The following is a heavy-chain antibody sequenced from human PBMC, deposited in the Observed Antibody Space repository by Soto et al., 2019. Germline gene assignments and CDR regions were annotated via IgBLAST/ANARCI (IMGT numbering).Heavy chain of an antibody. Sequence: ASVKVSCKASGYTFTGFYMHWVRQTPGQGLEWMGWINPNTGGTDYAQKFQGRVTMTRDTSISTAYMELSSLKSDDSAVYYCARYPIGGGAPYYIDFWGQGTQVTVSS. CDR2: INPNTGGT. V-gene: IGHV1-2*02. D-gene: IGHD3-16*01. CDR3: ARYPIGGGAPYYIDF. J-gene: IGHJ4*02. CDR1: GYTFTGFY.